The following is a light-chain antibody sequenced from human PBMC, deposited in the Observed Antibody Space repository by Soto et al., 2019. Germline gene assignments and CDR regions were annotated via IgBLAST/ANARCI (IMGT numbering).Light chain of an antibody. CDR3: QQRSSWPPT. CDR2: DAS. V-gene: IGKV3-11*01. J-gene: IGKJ4*01. Sequence: EIVMTQSPATLSVPPGERATLSCRASQSVSSYLGWYQQRPGQAPRLLIYDASNRATGIPARFSGSGSGTDFTLTISSLEPEDFAVYYCQQRSSWPPTFGGGTKVDIK. CDR1: QSVSSY.